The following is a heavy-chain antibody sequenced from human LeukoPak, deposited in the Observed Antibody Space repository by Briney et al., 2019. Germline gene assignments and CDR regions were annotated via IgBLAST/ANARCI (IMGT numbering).Heavy chain of an antibody. CDR3: ARDRLSVVAAAGTGDAFDI. J-gene: IGHJ3*02. Sequence: ASVKVSCKASGYTFTGYYIHWVRQAPGQGLEWMGWITPNSGGTIYAQKFQGRVTMTRDTSISTAYMEVRWLRSDDTAVYYCARDRLSVVAAAGTGDAFDIWGRGTVVTVSS. CDR2: ITPNSGGT. D-gene: IGHD6-13*01. V-gene: IGHV1-2*02. CDR1: GYTFTGYY.